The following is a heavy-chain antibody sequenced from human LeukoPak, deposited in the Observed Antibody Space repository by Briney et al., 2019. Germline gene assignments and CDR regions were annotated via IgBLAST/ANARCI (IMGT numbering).Heavy chain of an antibody. CDR1: GGSISNYW. J-gene: IGHJ6*03. CDR2: IHHSGST. Sequence: ASETLSLTCDVSGGSISNYWWSWVRQPPGKGLEWIAEIHHSGSTNYNPSLKSRVTISVDTSKNQFSLKLSSVTAADTAVYYCTRPYYYYMDVWGNGTTVTVSS. CDR3: TRPYYYYMDV. V-gene: IGHV4-4*02.